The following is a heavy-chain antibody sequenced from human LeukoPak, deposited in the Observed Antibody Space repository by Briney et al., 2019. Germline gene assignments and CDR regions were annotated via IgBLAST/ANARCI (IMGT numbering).Heavy chain of an antibody. CDR2: IDRDGSRI. CDR3: VRGNDYGGPHY. D-gene: IGHD4-23*01. CDR1: GFTFSSYW. J-gene: IGHJ4*02. V-gene: IGHV3-74*01. Sequence: GGSLRLSCAVSGFTFSSYWMHWVRQAPGKGLVWASRIDRDGSRINYADSVKGRFTISRGNGKNTLFLQMNSLRAEDAAVYYCVRGNDYGGPHYWGQGTLVTVSS.